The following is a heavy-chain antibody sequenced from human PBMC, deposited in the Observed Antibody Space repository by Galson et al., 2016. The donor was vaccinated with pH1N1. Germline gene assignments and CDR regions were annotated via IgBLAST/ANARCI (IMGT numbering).Heavy chain of an antibody. D-gene: IGHD3-22*01. V-gene: IGHV1-69*06. CDR1: GVIFNSYA. CDR2: IIAIFNTP. Sequence: SVKVSCKASGVIFNSYAINWVRQAPGQGLEWMGGIIAIFNTPNYAQDFQGRVTITADKPTTTVYLELSGRTSEDTAVYYCARARNYYGNEAFDIGGQGTMVIVSS. J-gene: IGHJ3*02. CDR3: ARARNYYGNEAFDI.